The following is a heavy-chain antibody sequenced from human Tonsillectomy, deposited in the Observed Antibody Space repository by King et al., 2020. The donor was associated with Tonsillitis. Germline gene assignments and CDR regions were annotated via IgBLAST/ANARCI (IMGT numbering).Heavy chain of an antibody. D-gene: IGHD6-19*01. J-gene: IGHJ4*02. CDR1: GSTFSSYS. CDR3: AKAGAGGWLFDY. Sequence: DVQLVESGGGLVQPGGSLRLPCAASGSTFSSYSMNWVRQAPGKGLEWVSYISSSTSTIYYADSVKGRFTISRDNAKNSLYLQMNSLRAEDTAVYYCAKAGAGGWLFDYWGQGTLVTVSS. CDR2: ISSSTSTI. V-gene: IGHV3-48*04.